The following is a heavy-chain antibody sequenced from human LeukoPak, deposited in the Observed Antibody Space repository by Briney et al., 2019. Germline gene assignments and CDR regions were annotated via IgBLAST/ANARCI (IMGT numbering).Heavy chain of an antibody. D-gene: IGHD2-15*01. Sequence: PGRSLRLSCAASGFTFSSYAMHWVRQAPGKGLEWVAVISYDGSNKYYADSVKGRFTISRDNSKNTLYLQMNSLRAEDTAVYYCARGGCSGGSCYSDYFDYWGQGTLVTVSS. CDR1: GFTFSSYA. J-gene: IGHJ4*02. CDR2: ISYDGSNK. CDR3: ARGGCSGGSCYSDYFDY. V-gene: IGHV3-30-3*01.